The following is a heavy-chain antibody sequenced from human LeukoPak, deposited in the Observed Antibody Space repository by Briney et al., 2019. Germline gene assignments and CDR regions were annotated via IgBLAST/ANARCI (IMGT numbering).Heavy chain of an antibody. D-gene: IGHD3-22*01. CDR2: ISPQNGGT. V-gene: IGHV1-18*01. Sequence: ASVKVSCKASGYTFSSYAIAWVRQAPGQGLEWMGWISPQNGGTKYSQKLQGRVTMTTDTSTSTAYMDLRSLRSDDTAVYYCARPYQHDSSGPDGYWGQGTLVIVPS. J-gene: IGHJ4*02. CDR3: ARPYQHDSSGPDGY. CDR1: GYTFSSYA.